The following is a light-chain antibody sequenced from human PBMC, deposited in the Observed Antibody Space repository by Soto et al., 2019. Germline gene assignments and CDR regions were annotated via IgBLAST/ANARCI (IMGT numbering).Light chain of an antibody. CDR3: QQYNNWPLT. Sequence: EIVMTQSPATLSVSPGERATLSCRASQSVTSNLAWYQQKPGQHPRSLIYGASTRATGIPARFSGSGSGTEFTLTISSLQSEDFAVYYCQQYNNWPLTFGGGTKVDIK. CDR2: GAS. V-gene: IGKV3-15*01. CDR1: QSVTSN. J-gene: IGKJ4*01.